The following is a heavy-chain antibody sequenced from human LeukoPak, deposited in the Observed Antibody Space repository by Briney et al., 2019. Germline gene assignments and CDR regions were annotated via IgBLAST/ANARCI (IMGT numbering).Heavy chain of an antibody. J-gene: IGHJ4*02. D-gene: IGHD1-26*01. CDR2: ISGSGGTT. CDR3: AKDNLGRSYGIDY. V-gene: IGHV3-23*01. Sequence: ETLSLTCTVSGGSIRSSYYYWGWVRQAPGKGLEWVSAISGSGGTTYNADSVKGRFTISRDNSKNTLYLQMNSLRAEDTAVYYCAKDNLGRSYGIDYWGQGTLVTVSS. CDR1: GGSIRSSYYY.